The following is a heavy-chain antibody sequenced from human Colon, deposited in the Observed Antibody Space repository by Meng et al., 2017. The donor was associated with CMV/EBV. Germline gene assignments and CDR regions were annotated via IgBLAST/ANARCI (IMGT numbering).Heavy chain of an antibody. Sequence: TFTSYYMHWVRQAPGQGLEWMGIINPSGGSTSYAQKFQGRVTMTRDTSTSTVYMELSSLRSEDTAVYYCARDQEVYDFWSGQGMDVWGQGTTVTVSS. J-gene: IGHJ6*02. CDR2: INPSGGST. V-gene: IGHV1-46*01. CDR1: TFTSYY. D-gene: IGHD3-3*01. CDR3: ARDQEVYDFWSGQGMDV.